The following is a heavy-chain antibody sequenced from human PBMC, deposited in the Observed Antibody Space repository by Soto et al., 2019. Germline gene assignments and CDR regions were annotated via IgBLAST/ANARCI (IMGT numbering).Heavy chain of an antibody. D-gene: IGHD3-10*01. CDR3: ARGASGNDYLDY. V-gene: IGHV3-74*01. CDR1: GFTFSSYW. Sequence: EVQLVESGGNLVQPGGSLRLSCAASGFTFSSYWIHWVRQPPGKGLLWVSRINTDGSTTNYADSVKGRFTISRDNAKTTLYLKMNSLRAEDTAVYYCARGASGNDYLDYWGQGALVTISS. CDR2: INTDGSTT. J-gene: IGHJ4*02.